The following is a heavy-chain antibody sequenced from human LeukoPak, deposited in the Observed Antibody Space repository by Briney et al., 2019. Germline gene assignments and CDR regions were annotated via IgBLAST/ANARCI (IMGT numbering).Heavy chain of an antibody. CDR1: GGSISRSTYY. CDR2: VYYSGST. Sequence: PSETLSLTCTVSGGSISRSTYYWGWIRQPPGKGLEWIGSVYYSGSTHYNSSLKSRVTISVDTSKNQFSLQLSSVTAADTAVYFCARSAGWWSLDYWGQGALVTVST. V-gene: IGHV4-39*01. CDR3: ARSAGWWSLDY. J-gene: IGHJ4*02. D-gene: IGHD2-8*02.